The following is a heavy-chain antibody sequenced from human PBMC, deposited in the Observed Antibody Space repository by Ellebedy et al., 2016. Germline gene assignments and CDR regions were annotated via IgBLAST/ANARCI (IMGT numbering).Heavy chain of an antibody. J-gene: IGHJ4*02. CDR2: IYYSGST. CDR3: ARGPRGYYPNSIDY. D-gene: IGHD3-10*01. V-gene: IGHV4-59*08. CDR1: GGSISSYY. Sequence: SETLSLTCTVSGGSISSYYWSWIRQPPGKGLEWIGYIYYSGSTNYNPSLKSRVTISVDTSKNQFSLKLSSVTAADTAVYYCARGPRGYYPNSIDYWGQGTLVTVSS.